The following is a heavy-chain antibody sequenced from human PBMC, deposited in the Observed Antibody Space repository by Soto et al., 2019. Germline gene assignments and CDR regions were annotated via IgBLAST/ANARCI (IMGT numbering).Heavy chain of an antibody. V-gene: IGHV4-39*01. D-gene: IGHD3-3*01. J-gene: IGHJ6*02. Sequence: PSETLSLTWTVSGGSISSSIYYWGWIRQPPGKGLEWIGSIYYSGSTYYNPSLKSRVTISVDTSKNQFSLKLSSVTAADTAVYYCARHSTVWSGYSYYYGMDVWGQGTTVTVS. CDR3: ARHSTVWSGYSYYYGMDV. CDR2: IYYSGST. CDR1: GGSISSSIYY.